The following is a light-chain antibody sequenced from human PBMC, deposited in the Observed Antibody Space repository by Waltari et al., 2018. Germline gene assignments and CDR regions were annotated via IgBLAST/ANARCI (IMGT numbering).Light chain of an antibody. J-gene: IGKJ1*01. V-gene: IGKV3-20*01. CDR3: QMYVKLPVT. CDR1: QSVSWS. CDR2: GAS. Sequence: SCRASQSVSWSLAWYQQKPGQAPRLVIYGASSRASGIPERFSCSGFGTDFSLTISRLEPEDFAVYYCQMYVKLPVTFGQGTKVEIK.